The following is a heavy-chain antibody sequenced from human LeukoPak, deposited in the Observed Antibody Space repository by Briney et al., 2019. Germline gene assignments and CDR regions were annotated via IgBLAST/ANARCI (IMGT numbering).Heavy chain of an antibody. Sequence: SETLSLTCTVSGGSISSYYWSWIRQSPGKGLECIGYIHYTGSTNHNPSLKSRVTISVETSKNQFSLKLKSVTAADTAVYYCARGGYYGSGNDFRFDPWGQGTLVTVSS. CDR3: ARGGYYGSGNDFRFDP. CDR2: IHYTGST. V-gene: IGHV4-59*01. J-gene: IGHJ5*02. D-gene: IGHD3-10*01. CDR1: GGSISSYY.